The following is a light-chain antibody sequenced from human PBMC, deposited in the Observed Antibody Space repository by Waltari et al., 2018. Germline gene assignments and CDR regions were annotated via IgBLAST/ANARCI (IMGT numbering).Light chain of an antibody. CDR2: AAT. CDR1: QAISSY. V-gene: IGKV1-17*01. J-gene: IGKJ4*01. Sequence: DIQMTQSPSSLSASVGDTVTITCRASQAISSYLNWFQQKPGKPPNLLIYAATTLQSGVPSRFSGSGSGTEFTLTISSLQPEDFATYFCLQHNSYPLTFGGGTKVEIK. CDR3: LQHNSYPLT.